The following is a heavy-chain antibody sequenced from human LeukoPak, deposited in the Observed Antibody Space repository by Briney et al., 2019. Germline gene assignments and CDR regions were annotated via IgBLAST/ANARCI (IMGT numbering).Heavy chain of an antibody. Sequence: PSETLSLTCAVYGGSFSGYYWSWIRQPPGKGLEWIGEINHSGSTNYNPSLKSRVTISVDTSKNQFSLKLSSVTAADTAVYYCARGKIEGRRYCSSTSCLQPYYFDYWGQGTLVTVSS. CDR2: INHSGST. V-gene: IGHV4-34*01. CDR3: ARGKIEGRRYCSSTSCLQPYYFDY. CDR1: GGSFSGYY. J-gene: IGHJ4*02. D-gene: IGHD2-2*01.